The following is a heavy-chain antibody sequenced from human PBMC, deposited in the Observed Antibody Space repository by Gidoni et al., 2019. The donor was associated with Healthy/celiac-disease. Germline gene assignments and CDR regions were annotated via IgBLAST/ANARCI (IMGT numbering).Heavy chain of an antibody. CDR2: INAGNGNT. CDR3: ARDAWLRWELGAFDI. CDR1: GYTFTSYA. Sequence: QVQLVQSGAEVKKPGPSVKVSCKASGYTFTSYAMHWVRQAPGQKLEWMGWINAGNGNTKYSQKFQGRVTITRDTSASTAYMELSSLRSEDTAVYYCARDAWLRWELGAFDIWGQGTMVTVSS. D-gene: IGHD5-12*01. J-gene: IGHJ3*02. V-gene: IGHV1-3*01.